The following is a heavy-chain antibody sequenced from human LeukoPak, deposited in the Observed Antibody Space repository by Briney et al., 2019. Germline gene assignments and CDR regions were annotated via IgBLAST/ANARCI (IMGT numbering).Heavy chain of an antibody. J-gene: IGHJ4*02. D-gene: IGHD4-17*01. CDR2: IVVGSGNT. Sequence: ASVKVSCKASGFTFTSSAMQWVRQARGQRLEWIGWIVVGSGNTNYAQKFQERVTITRDMSTSTAYMELSSLRSEDTAVYYCAKRGTVSPPFYLDYWGQGTLVTVSS. V-gene: IGHV1-58*02. CDR3: AKRGTVSPPFYLDY. CDR1: GFTFTSSA.